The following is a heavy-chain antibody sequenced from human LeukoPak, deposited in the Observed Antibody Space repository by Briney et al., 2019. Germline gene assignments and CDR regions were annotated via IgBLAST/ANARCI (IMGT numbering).Heavy chain of an antibody. V-gene: IGHV4-39*07. CDR3: ARKRLLMIAPFDP. J-gene: IGHJ5*02. CDR2: INHSGST. Sequence: SETLSLTCTVSGGSISSGGYYWSWIRQPPGKGLEWIGEINHSGSTNYNPSLKSRVTISVDTSKNQFSLKLSSVTAADTAVYYCARKRLLMIAPFDPWGQGTLVTVSS. D-gene: IGHD3-22*01. CDR1: GGSISSGGYY.